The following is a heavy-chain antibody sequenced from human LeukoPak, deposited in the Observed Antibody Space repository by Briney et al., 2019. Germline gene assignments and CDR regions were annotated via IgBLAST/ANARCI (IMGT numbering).Heavy chain of an antibody. V-gene: IGHV3-30*18. Sequence: GRSLRLSCAASGFTFSSYGMHWVRQAPGKGLEWVAVISYDGSNKYYADSVKGRFTISRDNSKSTLYLQMNSLRAEDTAVYYCAKPSESSGPTPDAFDIWGQGTMATVSS. CDR3: AKPSESSGPTPDAFDI. CDR1: GFTFSSYG. J-gene: IGHJ3*02. CDR2: ISYDGSNK. D-gene: IGHD3-22*01.